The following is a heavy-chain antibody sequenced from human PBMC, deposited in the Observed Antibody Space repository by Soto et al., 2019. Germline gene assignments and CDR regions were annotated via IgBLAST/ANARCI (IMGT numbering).Heavy chain of an antibody. D-gene: IGHD3-3*01. V-gene: IGHV4-39*01. Sequence: QLQLQESGPGLVKPSETLSLTCTVSGGSISSSSYYWGWIRQPPGKGLEWIGSIYYSGRTYYNPSLKRRVTISVDTSKNQFSLKLSSVTAADTAVYYCASRDTTIFGVVDWGQGTLVTVSS. CDR2: IYYSGRT. J-gene: IGHJ4*02. CDR3: ASRDTTIFGVVD. CDR1: GGSISSSSYY.